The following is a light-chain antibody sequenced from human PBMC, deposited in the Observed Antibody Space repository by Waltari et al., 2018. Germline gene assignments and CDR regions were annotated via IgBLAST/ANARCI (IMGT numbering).Light chain of an antibody. CDR2: TDN. V-gene: IGLV1-44*01. Sequence: QSVLTQPPSASGTPGQGVTVPCPGSSSTIGRKGVSWYQQVPGTAPKLLIHTDNQRPSGVPDRFSGSKSGTSASLAISGLQSEDEAHYYCAAWDDSLNGRVFGGGTKVTVL. CDR3: AAWDDSLNGRV. J-gene: IGLJ3*02. CDR1: SSTIGRKG.